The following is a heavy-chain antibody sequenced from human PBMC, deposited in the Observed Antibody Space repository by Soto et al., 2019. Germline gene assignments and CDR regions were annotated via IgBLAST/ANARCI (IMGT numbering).Heavy chain of an antibody. CDR3: AGTRDYYYGMDV. CDR2: IYYSGST. Sequence: TSETLSLTCTVSGGSVSSGSYYWSWIRQPPGKGLEWIGYIYYSGSTNYNPSLKSRVTISVDTSKNQFSLKLSSVTAADTAVYYCAGTRDYYYGMDVWGQGTTVTVSS. J-gene: IGHJ6*02. D-gene: IGHD1-1*01. CDR1: GGSVSSGSYY. V-gene: IGHV4-61*01.